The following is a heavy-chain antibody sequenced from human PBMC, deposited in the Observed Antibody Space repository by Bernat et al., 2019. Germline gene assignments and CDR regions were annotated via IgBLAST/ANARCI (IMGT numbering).Heavy chain of an antibody. J-gene: IGHJ3*02. D-gene: IGHD3-3*01. Sequence: EVQLVESGGGLVKPGGSLRLSCAASGFTFSNAWMSWVRQAPGKGLEWVGRIKSKTDGGTTDYAAPVKGRFTISRDDSKNTLYLQMNSLRAEDTAVYYCARDGGQYYDFWSGRDAFDIWGQGTMVTVSS. CDR3: ARDGGQYYDFWSGRDAFDI. V-gene: IGHV3-15*01. CDR1: GFTFSNAW. CDR2: IKSKTDGGTT.